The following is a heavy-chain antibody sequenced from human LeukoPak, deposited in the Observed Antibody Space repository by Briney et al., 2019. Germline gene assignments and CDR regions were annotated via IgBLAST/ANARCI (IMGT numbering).Heavy chain of an antibody. CDR2: INPNTGGT. V-gene: IGHV1-2*02. J-gene: IGHJ4*02. CDR3: ARVDPDTVATTLHFDY. D-gene: IGHD5-12*01. CDR1: GYTFTDYY. Sequence: ASVKVSCKASGYTFTDYYLHWVRQAPGQGLEWMGWINPNTGGTNYAQNFQGRVTMTRDTSISTAYMELSRLRSDDTAVYYCARVDPDTVATTLHFDYWGQGALVTVSS.